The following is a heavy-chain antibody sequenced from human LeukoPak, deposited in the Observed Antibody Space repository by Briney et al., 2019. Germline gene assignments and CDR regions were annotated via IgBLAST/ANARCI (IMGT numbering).Heavy chain of an antibody. J-gene: IGHJ4*02. V-gene: IGHV4-34*01. CDR2: INHSGST. D-gene: IGHD3-22*01. CDR3: ARVYHYDSSGYSFDY. CDR1: GGSFSGYY. Sequence: SETLSLTCAVYGGSFSGYYWSWIRQPPGKGLEWIGEINHSGSTYYNPSLKSRVTISVDTSKNQFSLKLSSVTAADTAVYYCARVYHYDSSGYSFDYWGQGTLVTVSS.